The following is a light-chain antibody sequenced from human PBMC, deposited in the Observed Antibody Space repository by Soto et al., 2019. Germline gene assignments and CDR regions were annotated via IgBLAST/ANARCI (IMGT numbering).Light chain of an antibody. CDR2: AAS. Sequence: DIPMTQSPSSLSASVGDRVTITCRASQGISNYLAWYQQKPGKVPKLLIYAASTLQSGVPSRFSGSGSGTDFTLTISSLQPEDVATYYCQKYNSAPPFTFGHGTKVDIK. CDR1: QGISNY. J-gene: IGKJ3*01. V-gene: IGKV1-27*01. CDR3: QKYNSAPPFT.